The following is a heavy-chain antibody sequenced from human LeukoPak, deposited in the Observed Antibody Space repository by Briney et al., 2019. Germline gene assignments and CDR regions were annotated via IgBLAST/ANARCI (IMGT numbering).Heavy chain of an antibody. CDR1: SGSISSNNYY. D-gene: IGHD3-9*01. CDR2: IYYTGST. CDR3: ARLVSYDVLTENFYKYYMDV. V-gene: IGHV4-39*01. Sequence: MPSETLCLTCTDSSGSISSNNYYWGWIGQPPGKGLEWSGSIYYTGSTFYNPSLKSRVTMSLDALKNQFTLKVTSVTATDTAVYYCARLVSYDVLTENFYKYYMDVWGKGTTVTVSS. J-gene: IGHJ6*03.